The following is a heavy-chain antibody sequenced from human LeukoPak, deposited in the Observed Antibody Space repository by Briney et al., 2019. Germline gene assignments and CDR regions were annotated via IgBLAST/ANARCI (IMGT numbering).Heavy chain of an antibody. CDR2: INPNSGGT. J-gene: IGHJ4*02. CDR1: GYTFTGYY. D-gene: IGHD3-22*01. CDR3: ARDGENPYYYDSSGYYYY. Sequence: ASVKVSCKASGYTFTGYYMHWVRQAPGQGLEWMGWINPNSGGTNYAQKFQGRVTMTRDTSISTAYMELSRLRSDDTAVYYCARDGENPYYYDSSGYYYYWDQGTLVTVSS. V-gene: IGHV1-2*02.